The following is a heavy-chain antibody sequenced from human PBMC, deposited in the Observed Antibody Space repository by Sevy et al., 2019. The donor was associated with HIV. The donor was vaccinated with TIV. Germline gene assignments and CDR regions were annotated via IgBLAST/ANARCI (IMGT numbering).Heavy chain of an antibody. CDR2: IYDAGST. Sequence: GESLKISCAASGFTVSSVYMSWVRQAPGKGLEWVSLIYDAGSTHFADSVEGRFTISRDDSKNTLYLQMNSLRAEDTAVYFCARESGYSSSPGAFDIWGQGTMVTVSS. CDR3: ARESGYSSSPGAFDI. D-gene: IGHD6-19*01. CDR1: GFTVSSVY. V-gene: IGHV3-53*01. J-gene: IGHJ3*02.